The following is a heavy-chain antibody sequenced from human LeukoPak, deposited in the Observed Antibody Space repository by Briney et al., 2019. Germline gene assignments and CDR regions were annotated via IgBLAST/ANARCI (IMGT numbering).Heavy chain of an antibody. D-gene: IGHD3-10*01. Sequence: SETLSLTRAVYGGSFSGYHWNWIRQAPGKGLEWIGEINHNGNTNYNPSLKGRVTISVDTSKNQFSLKLNSVTAADTAVYYCTRRSYDSGSYYDGWYFDYWGQGTLVTVSS. CDR3: TRRSYDSGSYYDGWYFDY. J-gene: IGHJ4*02. CDR2: INHNGNT. CDR1: GGSFSGYH. V-gene: IGHV4-34*01.